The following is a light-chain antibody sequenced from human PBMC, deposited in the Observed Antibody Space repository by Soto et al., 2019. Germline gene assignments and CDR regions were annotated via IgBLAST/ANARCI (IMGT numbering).Light chain of an antibody. CDR3: RQYNDNWT. J-gene: IGKJ1*01. CDR1: QSISSW. CDR2: KAS. V-gene: IGKV1-5*03. Sequence: DIQMTQSPSTLSASVGDRVTITCRASQSISSWLAWYQQKPGKAPKLLIYKASTLQSGVPSRFSGSGSGTEFTLAISSLQPYDSATYYCRQYNDNWTFGQGTKVDIK.